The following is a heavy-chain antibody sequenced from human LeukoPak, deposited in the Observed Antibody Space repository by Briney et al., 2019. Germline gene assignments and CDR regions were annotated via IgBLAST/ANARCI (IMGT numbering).Heavy chain of an antibody. J-gene: IGHJ6*02. CDR1: GYTFTSYY. CDR3: ARDSGYEMGYYYGMDV. V-gene: IGHV1-46*01. D-gene: IGHD5-12*01. CDR2: INPSGGST. Sequence: ASVKVSCKASGYTFTSYYMHWVRQAPGQGLEWMGIINPSGGSTSYAQKFQGRVTITADESTSTAYMELSSLRSEDTAVYYCARDSGYEMGYYYGMDVWGQGTTVTVSS.